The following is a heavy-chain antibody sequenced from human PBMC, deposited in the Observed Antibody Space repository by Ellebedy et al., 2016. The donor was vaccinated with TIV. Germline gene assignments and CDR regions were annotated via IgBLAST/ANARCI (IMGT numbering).Heavy chain of an antibody. V-gene: IGHV3-7*03. CDR2: IKQDGSEK. J-gene: IGHJ4*02. CDR1: GFTFSSYW. CDR3: AKDQGRVSEQPDLFDY. D-gene: IGHD6-13*01. Sequence: GGSLRLSCAASGFTFSSYWMSWVRQAPGKGLEWVANIKQDGSEKYYVDSVKGRFTISRDNAKNSLYLQMNSLRAEDTAVYYSAKDQGRVSEQPDLFDYWGQGTLVTVSS.